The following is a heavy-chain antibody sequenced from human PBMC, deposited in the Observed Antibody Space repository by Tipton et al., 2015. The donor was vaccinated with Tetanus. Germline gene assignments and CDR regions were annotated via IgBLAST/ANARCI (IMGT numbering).Heavy chain of an antibody. CDR3: TKDVGIVLFDY. D-gene: IGHD2-8*01. CDR2: ISGGGHNT. V-gene: IGHV3-23*01. J-gene: IGHJ4*02. CDR1: GFTFSDYT. Sequence: SLRLSCAASGFTFSDYTMAWVRQAPRGGPEWVSTISGGGHNTHYADSVQGRFTISRDNSKNTMYLQMNSLRAEDTAVYYCTKDVGIVLFDYWGQGTLVTVSS.